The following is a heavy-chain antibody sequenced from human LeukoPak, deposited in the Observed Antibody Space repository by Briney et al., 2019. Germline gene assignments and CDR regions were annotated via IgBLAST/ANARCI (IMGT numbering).Heavy chain of an antibody. CDR3: AKDVHSSGYALIGMGDY. CDR2: ILSDRSNK. Sequence: GGALRLSCAASEFTFSYYAMHWVRQAPGKGLEWVAVILSDRSNKYYTDSLKGRFTISRDNSKNTLYLQVNSLRAEDTVVYYCAKDVHSSGYALIGMGDYWGQGTLVTVSS. D-gene: IGHD3-22*01. CDR1: EFTFSYYA. J-gene: IGHJ4*02. V-gene: IGHV3-30*18.